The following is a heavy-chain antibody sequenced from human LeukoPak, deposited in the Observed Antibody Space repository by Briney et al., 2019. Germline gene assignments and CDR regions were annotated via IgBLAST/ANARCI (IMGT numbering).Heavy chain of an antibody. CDR2: IYQSGST. CDR1: GYSIRSDYY. J-gene: IGHJ4*02. Sequence: SETLSLTCAVSGYSIRSDYYWGWIRQPPGKGVEWIGSIYQSGSTHYNPSLKSRVTISMDTSKNQVSLKLSSMTAADTAVYYCARNSSWYFDYWGQGTLVTVSS. CDR3: ARNSSWYFDY. D-gene: IGHD6-13*01. V-gene: IGHV4-38-2*01.